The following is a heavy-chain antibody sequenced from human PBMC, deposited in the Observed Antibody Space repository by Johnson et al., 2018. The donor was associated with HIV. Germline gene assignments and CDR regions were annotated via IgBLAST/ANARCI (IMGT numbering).Heavy chain of an antibody. Sequence: VQLVESGGGLIQPGGSLRLSCAASGFTVSSNYMSWVRQAPGKGLEWVSVIYSGGSTYYADSVKGRFTISRDNSKNSLYLQMNNLRAEDTAVYYCAREGAWELRPGAFDIWGQGTMVTVSS. CDR2: IYSGGST. V-gene: IGHV3-53*01. CDR3: AREGAWELRPGAFDI. J-gene: IGHJ3*02. D-gene: IGHD1-7*01. CDR1: GFTVSSNY.